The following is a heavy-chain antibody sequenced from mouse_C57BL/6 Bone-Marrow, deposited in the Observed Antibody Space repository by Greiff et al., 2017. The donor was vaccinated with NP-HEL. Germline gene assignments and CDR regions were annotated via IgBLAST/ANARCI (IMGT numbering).Heavy chain of an antibody. CDR3: ARKDGYNVGAMDY. CDR1: GYTFTSYT. J-gene: IGHJ4*01. V-gene: IGHV1-4*01. Sequence: LQESGAELARPGASVKMSCKASGYTFTSYTMHWVKQRPGQGLEWIGYLNPSSGYTKYNQKFKDKATLTADKSSSTAYMHLSSLTSEDSAVYYCARKDGYNVGAMDYWGQGTSVTVSS. CDR2: LNPSSGYT. D-gene: IGHD2-3*01.